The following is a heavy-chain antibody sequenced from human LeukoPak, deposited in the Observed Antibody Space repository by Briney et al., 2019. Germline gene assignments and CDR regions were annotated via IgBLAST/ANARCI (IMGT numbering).Heavy chain of an antibody. CDR3: ARSQGATPPADAFDI. D-gene: IGHD1-26*01. V-gene: IGHV3-11*04. CDR1: GFTFSDYY. J-gene: IGHJ3*02. Sequence: PGGSLRLSCAASGFTFSDYYMSWIRQAPGKGLEWVSYIGSSGSTIYYADSVKGRFTISRDNAKNSLYLQMNSLRAEDTAVYYCARSQGATPPADAFDIWGQGTMVTVSS. CDR2: IGSSGSTI.